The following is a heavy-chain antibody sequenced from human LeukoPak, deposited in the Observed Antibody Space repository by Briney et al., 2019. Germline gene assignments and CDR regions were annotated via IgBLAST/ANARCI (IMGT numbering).Heavy chain of an antibody. J-gene: IGHJ6*02. V-gene: IGHV1-69*04. Sequence: SVKVSCKASGGTFNSFGINWVRQAPGQGLGWLGRIIPIVDITNYAQKFQGRVTIIADNSTRTAYMELSSLTSEDTAVYYCASAYSSSLYYYYGMDVWGQGTTVTVSS. D-gene: IGHD6-13*01. CDR3: ASAYSSSLYYYYGMDV. CDR1: GGTFNSFG. CDR2: IIPIVDIT.